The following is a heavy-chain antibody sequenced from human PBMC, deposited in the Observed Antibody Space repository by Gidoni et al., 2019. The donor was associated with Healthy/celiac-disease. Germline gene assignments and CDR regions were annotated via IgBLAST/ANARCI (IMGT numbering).Heavy chain of an antibody. CDR2: ISYDGSNT. Sequence: QVQLVESGGGVVQPGGSLRLSCAASGFTFSSYAMHWVRQAPGKGLEWVAVISYDGSNTYYADSVKGRFTISSDNSKTTLYLQMNSLRAEDTAVYYCAREDSSGWQNYFDYWGQGTLVTVSS. CDR3: AREDSSGWQNYFDY. CDR1: GFTFSSYA. D-gene: IGHD6-19*01. V-gene: IGHV3-30-3*01. J-gene: IGHJ4*02.